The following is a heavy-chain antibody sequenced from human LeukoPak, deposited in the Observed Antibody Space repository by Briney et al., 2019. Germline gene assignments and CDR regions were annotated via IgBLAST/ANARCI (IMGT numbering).Heavy chain of an antibody. CDR1: GFTFDDYA. V-gene: IGHV3-9*03. D-gene: IGHD3-10*01. CDR3: AKDISSYYYGSGSFGAFDI. J-gene: IGHJ3*02. CDR2: ISWNSGSI. Sequence: GGSLRLSCAASGFTFDDYAMHWVRQAPGKGLEWVSGISWNSGSIGYADSVKGRFTISRDNAKNSLYLKMNSLRAEDMALYYCAKDISSYYYGSGSFGAFDIWGQGTMVTVSS.